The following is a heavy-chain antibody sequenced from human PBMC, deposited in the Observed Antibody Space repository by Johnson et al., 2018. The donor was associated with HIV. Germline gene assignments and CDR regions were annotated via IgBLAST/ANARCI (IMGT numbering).Heavy chain of an antibody. D-gene: IGHD7-27*01. CDR3: GMSGVEDAAFDI. Sequence: MQLVESGGGVVQPGRSLRLSCAASGFTFSSYDMHWVRQATGKGLEWVSAIGTAGDTYYPGSVKGRFTISRENAKNTLYLQMNSLRAEDTAVFYCGMSGVEDAAFDIWGQGTMVTVSS. CDR1: GFTFSSYD. CDR2: IGTAGDT. J-gene: IGHJ3*02. V-gene: IGHV3-13*01.